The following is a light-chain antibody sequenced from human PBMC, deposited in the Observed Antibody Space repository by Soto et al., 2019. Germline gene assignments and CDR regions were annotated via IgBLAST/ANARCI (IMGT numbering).Light chain of an antibody. CDR3: QTWGSVIVV. Sequence: QSVLTQSPSASASLGASVKLTCTLSSGHSNYAIAWHQQQSEKGPRYLMKLNSDGSHSKGDGIPDRFSGSSSGAERYLTISSLQSEDEADYCCQTWGSVIVVFGGGAKLTVL. J-gene: IGLJ2*01. CDR1: SGHSNYA. V-gene: IGLV4-69*01. CDR2: LNSDGSH.